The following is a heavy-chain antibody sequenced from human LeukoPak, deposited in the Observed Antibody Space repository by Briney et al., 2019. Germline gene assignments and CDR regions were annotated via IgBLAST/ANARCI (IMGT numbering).Heavy chain of an antibody. CDR1: GGSFSGYY. CDR3: ARASGGTXSFXXXYGMD. CDR2: IYHSGST. D-gene: IGHD2/OR15-2a*01. J-gene: IGHJ6*01. Sequence: SETLSLTCAVYGGSFSGYYWSWIRQPPGKGLEWIGEIYHSGSTNYNPSLKSRVTISVDKSKNQFSLKLSSVTAADTAVYYCARASGGTXSFXXXYGMD. V-gene: IGHV4-34*01.